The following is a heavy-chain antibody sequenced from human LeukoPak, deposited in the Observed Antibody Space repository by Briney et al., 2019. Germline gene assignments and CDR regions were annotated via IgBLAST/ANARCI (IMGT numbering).Heavy chain of an antibody. V-gene: IGHV4-59*01. CDR2: IYYSGST. J-gene: IGHJ4*02. CDR3: AREERDPFTIDY. Sequence: SETLSLTCTVSGGSISSYYWSWIRQPPGKGLEWIGYIYYSGSTNYNPSLKSRVTISVDTSKNQFSLKPSSGTAADTAVYYCAREERDPFTIDYWGQGTLVTVSS. CDR1: GGSISSYY.